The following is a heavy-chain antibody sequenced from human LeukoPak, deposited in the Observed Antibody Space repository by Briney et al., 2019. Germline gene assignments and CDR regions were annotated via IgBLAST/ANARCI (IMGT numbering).Heavy chain of an antibody. CDR3: ARSPSIVGTTRTFDY. CDR1: GYTFTNYA. D-gene: IGHD1-26*01. J-gene: IGHJ4*02. CDR2: ISPNNGNT. V-gene: IGHV1-18*01. Sequence: ASVRVSCKASGYTFTNYAISWVRQAPGQGLEWMGWISPNNGNTNYAHKLQGRVTMTTNTPTSTDYMELRSLRSDDTAVYYCARSPSIVGTTRTFDYWGQGTLVTVSS.